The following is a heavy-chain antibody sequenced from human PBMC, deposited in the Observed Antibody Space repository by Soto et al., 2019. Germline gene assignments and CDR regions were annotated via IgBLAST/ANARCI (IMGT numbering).Heavy chain of an antibody. J-gene: IGHJ3*02. CDR3: ARDRRMASGSYSGNDAFDI. V-gene: IGHV1-69*13. CDR2: IIPIFGTS. D-gene: IGHD3-10*01. Sequence: ASVPCSCQDSCGTFILYALNCVRQAPGQGLEWMGGIIPIFGTSNYAQKFQGRVTITADESTSTAYMELSSMRSEDTAVYYCARDRRMASGSYSGNDAFDIWGQGTMVTV. CDR1: CGTFILYA.